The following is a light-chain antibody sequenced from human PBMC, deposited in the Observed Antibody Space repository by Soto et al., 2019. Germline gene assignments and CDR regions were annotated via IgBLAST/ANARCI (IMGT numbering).Light chain of an antibody. CDR3: AAWDTRLSVVV. CDR1: GSNIGKND. Sequence: QSVLTQPPSVSAAPGQKVTISCSGSGSNIGKNDVSWYLQLPGAAPKLLIYDTNKRPSGIPDRFSGSKSGTSATLGITGLQSGDEADYFCAAWDTRLSVVVFGGGTKVTVL. CDR2: DTN. V-gene: IGLV1-51*01. J-gene: IGLJ2*01.